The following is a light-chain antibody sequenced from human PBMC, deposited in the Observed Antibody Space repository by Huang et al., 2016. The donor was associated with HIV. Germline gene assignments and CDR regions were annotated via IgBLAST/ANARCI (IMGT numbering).Light chain of an antibody. Sequence: DILMTQSPVTLSVPPGEIATLSCRASHTLGINLACYQQKPGHPPRLLIYDASTRATGAPARFSGSGSKTDFNLTIDSLQSEDSALYFCQQYNKWPRTFGQGTKLEIK. J-gene: IGKJ1*01. V-gene: IGKV3D-15*01. CDR2: DAS. CDR3: QQYNKWPRT. CDR1: HTLGIN.